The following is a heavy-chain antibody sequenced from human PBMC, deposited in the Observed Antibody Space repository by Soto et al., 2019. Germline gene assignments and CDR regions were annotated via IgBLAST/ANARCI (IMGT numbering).Heavy chain of an antibody. CDR3: AKDEGPPDYGPNWFDP. D-gene: IGHD4-17*01. CDR2: ISGSGGST. Sequence: GGSVRLSXAASGFTFRSYAMSWVRQAPGKGLEWVSAISGSGGSTYYADSVKGRFTISRDNSKNTLYLQMNSLRAEDTAVYYCAKDEGPPDYGPNWFDPWGQGTLVTVSS. V-gene: IGHV3-23*01. J-gene: IGHJ5*02. CDR1: GFTFRSYA.